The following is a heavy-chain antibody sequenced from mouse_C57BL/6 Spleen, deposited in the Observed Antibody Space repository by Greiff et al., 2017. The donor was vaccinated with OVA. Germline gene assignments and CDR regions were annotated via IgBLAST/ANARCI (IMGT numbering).Heavy chain of an antibody. CDR2: IYPGDGDT. D-gene: IGHD1-1*01. V-gene: IGHV1-82*01. CDR1: GYAFSSSW. Sequence: VKLQQSGPELVKPGASVKISCKASGYAFSSSWMNWVKQRPGKGLEWIGRIYPGDGDTNYNGKFKGKATLTADKSSSTAYMQLSSRTSEDSAVYFLARSYYGSSYEAMDYWGQGTSVTVSS. J-gene: IGHJ4*01. CDR3: ARSYYGSSYEAMDY.